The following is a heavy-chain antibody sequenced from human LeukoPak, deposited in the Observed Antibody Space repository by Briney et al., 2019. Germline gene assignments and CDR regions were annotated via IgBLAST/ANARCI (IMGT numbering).Heavy chain of an antibody. CDR1: GFTFYDYG. Sequence: GGSLRLSCAASGFTFYDYGMSWVRQAPGKGLEWVSGINWNGGSTGYADSVKGRFTISRDNAKNSLYLQMNSLRAEDTALYYCAGTYYYDSSGFYPEFFQHWGQGTLVIISS. D-gene: IGHD3-22*01. CDR2: INWNGGST. V-gene: IGHV3-20*04. CDR3: AGTYYYDSSGFYPEFFQH. J-gene: IGHJ1*01.